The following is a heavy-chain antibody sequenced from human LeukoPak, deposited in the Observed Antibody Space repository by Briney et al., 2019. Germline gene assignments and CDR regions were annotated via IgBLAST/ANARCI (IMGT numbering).Heavy chain of an antibody. CDR2: ISDSGDGT. Sequence: GRSLRLSCAASGFTFRTYAMSWVRQAPGKGLEWVSGISDSGDGTYYAESVKGRFTISRDNSKNTVFLQMNSLRADDTAKYYCAKDKAPGSRHTPSDFWGQGTLVTVSS. D-gene: IGHD2-2*02. V-gene: IGHV3-23*01. CDR1: GFTFRTYA. J-gene: IGHJ4*02. CDR3: AKDKAPGSRHTPSDF.